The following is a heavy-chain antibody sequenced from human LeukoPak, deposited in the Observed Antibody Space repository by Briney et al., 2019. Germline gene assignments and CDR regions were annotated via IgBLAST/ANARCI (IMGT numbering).Heavy chain of an antibody. CDR2: IYHSGST. J-gene: IGHJ4*02. CDR1: GGSFSGYY. CDR3: ARDLDYYDSSGQNDY. V-gene: IGHV4-34*01. Sequence: PSETLSLTCAVYGGSFSGYYWSWIRQPPGKGLEWIGSIYHSGSTYYNPSLKSRVTISVDTSKNQFSLKLSSVTAADTAVYYCARDLDYYDSSGQNDYWGQGTLVTVSS. D-gene: IGHD3-22*01.